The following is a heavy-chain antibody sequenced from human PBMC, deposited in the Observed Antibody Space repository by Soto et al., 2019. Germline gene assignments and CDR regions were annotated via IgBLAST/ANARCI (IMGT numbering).Heavy chain of an antibody. D-gene: IGHD2-2*01. J-gene: IGHJ5*02. CDR3: ARDLGYCSSTSCYYNWFDP. Sequence: ASVKVSCKASGYTFTSYAMHWVRQAPGQRLEWMGWINAGNGNTKYSQKFQGRVTITRDTSASTAYMELSSLRSEDTAVYYCARDLGYCSSTSCYYNWFDPWGQGTLVTVSS. CDR2: INAGNGNT. CDR1: GYTFTSYA. V-gene: IGHV1-3*01.